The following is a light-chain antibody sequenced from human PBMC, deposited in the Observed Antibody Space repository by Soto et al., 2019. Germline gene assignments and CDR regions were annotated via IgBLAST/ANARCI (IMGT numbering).Light chain of an antibody. CDR1: SSDFGYNY. V-gene: IGLV2-14*01. J-gene: IGLJ1*01. CDR2: EVS. Sequence: QSALTQPASVSGSPGQSITISCTGTSSDFGYNYVSWYQQHPGKAPKLMIYEVSNRPSGVSNRFSGSKSGNTASLTISGLQAEDEADYYCSSFTGSTTLPYVFGTGTKLTVL. CDR3: SSFTGSTTLPYV.